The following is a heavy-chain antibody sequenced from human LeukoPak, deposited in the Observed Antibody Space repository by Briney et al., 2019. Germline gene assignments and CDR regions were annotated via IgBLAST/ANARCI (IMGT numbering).Heavy chain of an antibody. CDR2: INPNSGGT. D-gene: IGHD3-22*01. J-gene: IGHJ4*02. CDR1: GYTFTDDY. CDR3: AREESRGPAFDN. Sequence: ASVKVSCRASGYTFTDDYMHWVRQAPGQGLEWMGWINPNSGGTHSAQKFQGRVTMTRDTSINIAYMELSRPISDDTAVYYCAREESRGPAFDNWGQGTLVIVSS. V-gene: IGHV1-2*02.